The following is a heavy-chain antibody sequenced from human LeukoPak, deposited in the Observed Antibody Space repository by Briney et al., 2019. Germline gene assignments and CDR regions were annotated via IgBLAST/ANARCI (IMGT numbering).Heavy chain of an antibody. Sequence: ASVKVSCKXSGYTFTGYYMHWVRQAPGQGLEWMGRINPNSGGTNYAQKFQGRVTMTRDTSTSTAYMELSRLRSDDTAVYYCARSNFDWLLWVDYWGQGTLVTVSS. CDR1: GYTFTGYY. J-gene: IGHJ4*02. CDR2: INPNSGGT. CDR3: ARSNFDWLLWVDY. D-gene: IGHD3-9*01. V-gene: IGHV1-2*06.